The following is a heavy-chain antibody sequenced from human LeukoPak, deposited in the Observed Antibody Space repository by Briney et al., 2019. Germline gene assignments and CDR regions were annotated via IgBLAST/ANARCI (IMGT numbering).Heavy chain of an antibody. V-gene: IGHV3-9*01. CDR2: ISWNSGSI. CDR3: AKDGNVVPAATFDY. J-gene: IGHJ4*02. CDR1: GFTFDEYA. D-gene: IGHD2-2*01. Sequence: PGRSLRLSCAASGFTFDEYAMHWVRQAPGKGLEWVSGISWNSGSIGYADSVKGRFTISRDNAKNSLYLQMNSLRAEDTALYYCAKDGNVVPAATFDYWGQGTLVTVSS.